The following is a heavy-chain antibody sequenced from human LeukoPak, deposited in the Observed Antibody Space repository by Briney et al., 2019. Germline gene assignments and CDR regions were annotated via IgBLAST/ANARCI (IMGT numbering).Heavy chain of an antibody. D-gene: IGHD3-10*01. CDR3: ARRIRRRSGAYYFDY. Sequence: SETLSLTCAVYGGSFSGYYWSWIRQPPGKGLEWIGEINHSGSTNYNPSLKSRVTISVDTSKNQFSLKLSSVTAADTAVYYCARRIRRRSGAYYFDYWGQGTLVTVSS. CDR2: INHSGST. V-gene: IGHV4-34*01. CDR1: GGSFSGYY. J-gene: IGHJ4*02.